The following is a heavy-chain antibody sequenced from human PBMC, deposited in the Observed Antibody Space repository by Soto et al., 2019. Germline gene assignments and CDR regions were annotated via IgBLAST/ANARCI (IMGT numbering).Heavy chain of an antibody. V-gene: IGHV4-59*01. CDR2: IYYSGST. CDR1: GGSISSYY. J-gene: IGHJ4*02. Sequence: SETLSLTCTVSGGSISSYYWSWIRQPPGKGLEWIGYIYYSGSTNYNPSLKSRVTISVDTSKNQFSLKLSSVTAADTAVYYCATSPAAIPYYFDYWGQGTLVTVSS. D-gene: IGHD2-2*02. CDR3: ATSPAAIPYYFDY.